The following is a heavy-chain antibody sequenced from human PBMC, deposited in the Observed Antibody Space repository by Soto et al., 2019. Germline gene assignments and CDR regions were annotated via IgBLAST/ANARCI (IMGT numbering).Heavy chain of an antibody. J-gene: IGHJ4*02. V-gene: IGHV1-2*02. CDR1: GYTFTGYY. CDR2: INPNSGGT. Sequence: SVRVSCKASGYTFTGYYMHWVRQAPGQGLEWMGWINPNSGGTNYAQKFQGRVTMTRDTSISTAYMELSRLRSDDTAVYYCARDLYDFLSGWIDYSGQGTLVTGSS. D-gene: IGHD3-3*01. CDR3: ARDLYDFLSGWIDY.